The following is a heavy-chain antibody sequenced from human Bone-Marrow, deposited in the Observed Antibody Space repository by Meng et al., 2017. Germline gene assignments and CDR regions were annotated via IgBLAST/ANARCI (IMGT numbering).Heavy chain of an antibody. D-gene: IGHD2-21*01. CDR1: GGSFSGYY. Sequence: QVQLQQWGAGLLKPSETLSLTCAGYGGSFSGYYWSWIRQPPGKGLEWIGEIIHSGSTNYNPSLKSRVTISVDTSKNQFSLKLSSVTAADTAVYYCARRTLAYCMGDCVDYWGQGTLVTVSS. CDR3: ARRTLAYCMGDCVDY. V-gene: IGHV4-34*12. CDR2: IIHSGST. J-gene: IGHJ4*02.